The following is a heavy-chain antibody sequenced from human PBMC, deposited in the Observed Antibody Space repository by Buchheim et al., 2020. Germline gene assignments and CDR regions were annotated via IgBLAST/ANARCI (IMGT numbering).Heavy chain of an antibody. CDR1: GFTFSSYS. Sequence: EVQLVESGGGLVQPGGSLRLSCAASGFTFSSYSMNWVRQAPGKGLEWVSYISSSSSTIYYADSVKGRFTIPRDNAKNSLYLQMNSLRAEDTAVYYCARVRGDYVWGSYRNWGQGTL. CDR3: ARVRGDYVWGSYRN. CDR2: ISSSSSTI. D-gene: IGHD3-16*02. J-gene: IGHJ4*02. V-gene: IGHV3-48*01.